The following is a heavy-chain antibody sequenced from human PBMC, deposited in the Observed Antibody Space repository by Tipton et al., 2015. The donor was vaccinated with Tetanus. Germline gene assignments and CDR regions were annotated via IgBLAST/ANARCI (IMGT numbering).Heavy chain of an antibody. CDR2: AYYTGDT. CDR1: GDSVSGYY. D-gene: IGHD2-8*02. CDR3: AGVTAQRTELYFEH. Sequence: LRLSCTVSGDSVSGYYWSWIRQPPGKGLEWVGYAYYTGDTNYNPSLKSRVTISMDRSENQISLKMTSVTAADTAVYYCAGVTAQRTELYFEHWGQGTQVTVSS. V-gene: IGHV4-59*02. J-gene: IGHJ1*01.